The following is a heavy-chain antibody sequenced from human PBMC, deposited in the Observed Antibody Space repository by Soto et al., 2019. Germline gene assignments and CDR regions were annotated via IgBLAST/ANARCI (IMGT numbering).Heavy chain of an antibody. CDR1: GGPISSYY. V-gene: IGHV4-59*01. CDR2: IYYSRST. Sequence: SETLSLTCTVSGGPISSYYWSWIRQPPGKGLEWVGSIYYSRSTNYNPSPKSRVTISADTTKNQISLQLSYVTAADTTAYYCGRVRGGYWSSGYYGNWFDPWGQGTLVTVSS. D-gene: IGHD3-22*01. J-gene: IGHJ5*02. CDR3: GRVRGGYWSSGYYGNWFDP.